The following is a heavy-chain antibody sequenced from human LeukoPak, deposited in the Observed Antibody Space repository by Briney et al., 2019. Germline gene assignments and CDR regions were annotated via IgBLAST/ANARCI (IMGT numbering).Heavy chain of an antibody. CDR1: GGSISSYF. J-gene: IGHJ4*02. CDR3: ARIDRAVAGTIDY. Sequence: SETLSLTCTVSGGSISSYFWSWIRQPPRKGLEWIGYIYYSGSTNYNPSLKSRVTMSADTSKNQFSLKLSSVTAADTAVYYCARIDRAVAGTIDYWGQGTLVTVSS. V-gene: IGHV4-59*08. D-gene: IGHD6-19*01. CDR2: IYYSGST.